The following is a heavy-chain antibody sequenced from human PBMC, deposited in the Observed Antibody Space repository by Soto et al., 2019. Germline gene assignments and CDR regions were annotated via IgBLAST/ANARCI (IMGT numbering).Heavy chain of an antibody. CDR1: GGSINIYY. D-gene: IGHD6-13*01. CDR2: ISYSGST. CDR3: ARPLGEGDSSSWYRPLEY. J-gene: IGHJ4*01. V-gene: IGHV4-59*08. Sequence: ETLSLTCTVSGGSINIYYCNWLRQSPGKGLEWIGYISYSGSTSYNPSLKSRVTISVDTSKNQFSLKLSSVTAADTAVYYCARPLGEGDSSSWYRPLEYWGQGTLVTVAS.